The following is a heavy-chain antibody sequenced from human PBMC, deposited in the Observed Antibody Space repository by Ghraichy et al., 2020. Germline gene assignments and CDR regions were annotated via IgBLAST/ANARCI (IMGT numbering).Heavy chain of an antibody. CDR3: VRDLFDSSGYYRAFAFDI. Sequence: ASVKVSCKASGYTFTSYGISWVRQAPGQGLEWMGWISAYNGNTNYAQKLQGRVTMTTDTSTSTAYMELRSLRSDDTAVYYCVRDLFDSSGYYRAFAFDIWGQGTMVTVSS. CDR1: GYTFTSYG. J-gene: IGHJ3*02. CDR2: ISAYNGNT. D-gene: IGHD3-22*01. V-gene: IGHV1-18*01.